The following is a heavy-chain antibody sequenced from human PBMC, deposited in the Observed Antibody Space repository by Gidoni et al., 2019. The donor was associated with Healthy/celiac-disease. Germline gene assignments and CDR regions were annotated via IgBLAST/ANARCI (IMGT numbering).Heavy chain of an antibody. J-gene: IGHJ3*02. V-gene: IGHV3-21*01. CDR3: ASSSRAGGGAFDI. CDR1: GFTFSSYS. Sequence: EVQLVESGGGLVKTGGSLSRSCAASGFTFSSYSMNWVRQAPGKGLEWVSSIISSSIYIYYADSVKGRFTISRDNAKNSLYLQMNSRRAEDTAVYYCASSSRAGGGAFDIWGQGTMVTVSS. CDR2: IISSSIYI.